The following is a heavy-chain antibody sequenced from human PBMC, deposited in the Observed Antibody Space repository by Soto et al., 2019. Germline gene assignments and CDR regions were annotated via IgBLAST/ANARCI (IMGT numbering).Heavy chain of an antibody. J-gene: IGHJ4*02. V-gene: IGHV3-11*05. Sequence: GGSLRLSCAASGFTFSDYYMSWIRQAPGKGLEWVSYISSSSSYTNYADSVKGRFTISRDNAKNSLYLQMNSLRAEDTAVYYCARVVLYYGSGSYYGPYFDYWGQGTLVPVSS. D-gene: IGHD3-10*01. CDR2: ISSSSSYT. CDR3: ARVVLYYGSGSYYGPYFDY. CDR1: GFTFSDYY.